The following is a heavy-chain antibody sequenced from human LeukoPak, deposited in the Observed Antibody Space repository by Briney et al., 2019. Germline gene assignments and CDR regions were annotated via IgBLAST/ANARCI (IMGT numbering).Heavy chain of an antibody. CDR3: ARGRSSSY. CDR1: GFTSSGCW. D-gene: IGHD6-6*01. J-gene: IGHJ4*02. V-gene: IGHV3-7*01. Sequence: PGGSLRLSCAPSGFTSSGCWMSWVRQAPGKGLEWVANIKEDGSEKNYVDSVKGRFTLSRDNGKNSLYLQMNSLRVEDTAVYYCARGRSSSYWGQGTLVTVSS. CDR2: IKEDGSEK.